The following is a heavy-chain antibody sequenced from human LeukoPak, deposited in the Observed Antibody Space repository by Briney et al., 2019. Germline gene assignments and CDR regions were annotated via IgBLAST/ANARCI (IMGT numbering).Heavy chain of an antibody. CDR1: GFTFSNYG. D-gene: IGHD3-3*01. CDR2: VSAAGNTK. CDR3: AKDSGIRFLEWLLSHAFDI. J-gene: IGHJ3*02. V-gene: IGHV3-23*01. Sequence: GGSLRLSCAASGFTFSNYGMSWVRQAPGKGLEWVSLVSAAGNTKHYADSVKGRFTISRDNSKNTLYLQMNSLRAEDTAVYYCAKDSGIRFLEWLLSHAFDIWGQGTMVTVSS.